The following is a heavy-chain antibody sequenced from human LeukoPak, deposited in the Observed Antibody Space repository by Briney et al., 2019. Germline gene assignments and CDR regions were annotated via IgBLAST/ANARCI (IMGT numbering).Heavy chain of an antibody. D-gene: IGHD3-22*01. Sequence: ASVKVSCKASGYTFTSYAMHWVRQAPGQRLEWMGWINAGNGNTKYSQKFQGRVTITRDTSASTAYMELSSLRSEDTAVYYCASLPLTMIVVVGLGAFDIWGLGTMVTVSS. CDR3: ASLPLTMIVVVGLGAFDI. CDR1: GYTFTSYA. CDR2: INAGNGNT. V-gene: IGHV1-3*01. J-gene: IGHJ3*02.